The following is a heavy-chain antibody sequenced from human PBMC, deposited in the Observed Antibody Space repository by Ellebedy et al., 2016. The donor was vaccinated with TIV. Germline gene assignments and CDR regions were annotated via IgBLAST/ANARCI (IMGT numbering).Heavy chain of an antibody. J-gene: IGHJ4*02. CDR1: GYTFTSYY. D-gene: IGHD6-13*01. Sequence: AASVKVSCKASGYTFTSYYMHWVRQAPGQGLEWMGWMSPNSGNTGYAQKFQGRVTMTRNTSISTAYMELSSLRSEDTAVYYCARGRYSSSWSDHFDYWGQGTLVTVSS. V-gene: IGHV1-8*02. CDR2: MSPNSGNT. CDR3: ARGRYSSSWSDHFDY.